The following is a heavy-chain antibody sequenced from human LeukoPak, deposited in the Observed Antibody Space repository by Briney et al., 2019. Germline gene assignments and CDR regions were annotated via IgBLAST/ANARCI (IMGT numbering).Heavy chain of an antibody. V-gene: IGHV4-59*01. D-gene: IGHD6-6*01. Sequence: SETLSLTCTVSGGSISSYYWSWIRQPPGKGLEWIGYIYYSGSTNYNPSLKSRVTISVDTSKNQFSLKLSSVTAADTAVYYCARFRNGVAASLNWFDPWSQGTLVTVSS. J-gene: IGHJ5*02. CDR2: IYYSGST. CDR3: ARFRNGVAASLNWFDP. CDR1: GGSISSYY.